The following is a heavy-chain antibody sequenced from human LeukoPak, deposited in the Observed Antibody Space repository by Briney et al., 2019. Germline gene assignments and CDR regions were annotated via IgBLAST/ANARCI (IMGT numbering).Heavy chain of an antibody. Sequence: SETLSLTCTVSGGSISSSNYCWGWIRQPPGKGLEWIGSVYYSRTTYYNPSLKSRVTISVDTSENQFSLRLSSVTAADTAVYYCARHYYDTSGYYPPGAYWGQGTLVTVSS. V-gene: IGHV4-39*01. CDR1: GGSISSSNYC. D-gene: IGHD3-22*01. CDR2: VYYSRTT. CDR3: ARHYYDTSGYYPPGAY. J-gene: IGHJ4*02.